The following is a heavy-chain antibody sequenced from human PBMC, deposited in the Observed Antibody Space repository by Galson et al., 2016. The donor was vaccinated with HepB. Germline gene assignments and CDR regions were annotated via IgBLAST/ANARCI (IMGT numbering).Heavy chain of an antibody. D-gene: IGHD3-22*01. Sequence: SLRLSCAAPGFNFNRYWMHWVRQVPGKGLEWVSRINSDGTTTTYADSVKGRFTISRDNGKNTVYLQMSSLSAEDTAVYYCASPSYYASSGRETPFDNWGQGTLVTVSS. J-gene: IGHJ4*02. CDR1: GFNFNRYW. CDR2: INSDGTTT. V-gene: IGHV3-74*01. CDR3: ASPSYYASSGRETPFDN.